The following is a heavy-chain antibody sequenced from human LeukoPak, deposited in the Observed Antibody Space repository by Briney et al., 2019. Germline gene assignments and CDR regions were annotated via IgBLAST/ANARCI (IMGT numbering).Heavy chain of an antibody. D-gene: IGHD6-19*01. CDR2: ITGSGGST. CDR1: GFTFSSYA. CDR3: ARVGGQWLGYFDY. J-gene: IGHJ4*02. V-gene: IGHV3-23*01. Sequence: GGSLTLSCATSGFTFSSYAMSWVRQAPGQGLEWVSIITGSGGSTHYADSVKGRFTISRDNSKNTLYLQMNRLRDEDTAVYYCARVGGQWLGYFDYWGQGTLVTVSS.